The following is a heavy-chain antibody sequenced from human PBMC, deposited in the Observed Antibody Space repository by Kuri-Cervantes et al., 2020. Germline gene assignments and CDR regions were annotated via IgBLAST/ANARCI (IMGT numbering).Heavy chain of an antibody. CDR3: ARDRTLYDSSGYYYPRGYGMDV. CDR1: GFTFSSYA. J-gene: IGHJ6*02. Sequence: GESLKISCAASGFTFSSYAMSWVRQAPGKGLEWVSAISGSGGSTYYADSVKGRFTISRDNSKNTLYLQMNSLRAEDTAVYYCARDRTLYDSSGYYYPRGYGMDVWGQGTTVTVSS. V-gene: IGHV3-23*01. D-gene: IGHD3-22*01. CDR2: ISGSGGST.